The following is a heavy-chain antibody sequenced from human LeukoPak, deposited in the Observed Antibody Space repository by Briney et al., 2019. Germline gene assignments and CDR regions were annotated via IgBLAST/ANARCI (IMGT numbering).Heavy chain of an antibody. V-gene: IGHV4-59*08. Sequence: PLETLSLTCTVSGGSISSHYWSWIRQPPGKGLEWIGYIYNSGSTNYNPSLKSRVTISLDTSKNQFSLHLTSVTAADTAVYFCARDDYGVFDAFDVWGQGTVVTVSS. D-gene: IGHD3-16*01. CDR1: GGSISSHY. CDR2: IYNSGST. CDR3: ARDDYGVFDAFDV. J-gene: IGHJ3*01.